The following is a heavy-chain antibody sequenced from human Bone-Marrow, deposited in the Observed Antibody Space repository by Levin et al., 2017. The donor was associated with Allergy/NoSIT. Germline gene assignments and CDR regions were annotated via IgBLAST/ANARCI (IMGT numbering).Heavy chain of an antibody. V-gene: IGHV1-2*02. CDR1: GYTFTNYY. D-gene: IGHD3-10*01. CDR2: ISPNSGNT. CDR3: ARDGVISRDFDAYDI. J-gene: IGHJ3*02. Sequence: PGESLKISCKASGYTFTNYYLHWVRQAPGQGFEWMGWISPNSGNTNYAQRFQGRVTMTRDTSINTAYMELSSLSSDDTAVYYCARDGVISRDFDAYDIWGQGTVVTVSS.